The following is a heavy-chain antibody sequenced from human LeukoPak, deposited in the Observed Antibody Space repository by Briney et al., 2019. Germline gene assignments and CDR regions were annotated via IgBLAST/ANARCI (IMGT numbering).Heavy chain of an antibody. CDR1: GFTFSNYV. J-gene: IGHJ4*02. V-gene: IGHV3-23*01. D-gene: IGHD4-17*01. CDR2: ISGSVGST. CDR3: AKSGNQVTVTKLDY. Sequence: PGGSLRLSCVASGFTFSNYVMSWVRQAPGKGLEWVSGISGSVGSTFYADSVKSRFTISRDNSKNTLHLEMNSLRAEDTALFYCAKSGNQVTVTKLDYWGQGTLVTASS.